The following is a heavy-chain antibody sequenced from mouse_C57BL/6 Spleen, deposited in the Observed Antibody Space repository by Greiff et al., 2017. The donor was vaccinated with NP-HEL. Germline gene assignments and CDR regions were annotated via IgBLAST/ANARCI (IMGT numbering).Heavy chain of an antibody. CDR2: ISDGGSYT. D-gene: IGHD2-5*01. V-gene: IGHV5-4*01. Sequence: EVQVVESGGGLVKPGGSLKLSCAASGFTFSSYAMSWVRQTPEKRLEWVATISDGGSYTYYPDNVKGRFTISRDNAKNNLYLQMSHLKSEDTAMYYCARDQSNYGAAWFAYWGQGTLVTVSA. J-gene: IGHJ3*01. CDR3: ARDQSNYGAAWFAY. CDR1: GFTFSSYA.